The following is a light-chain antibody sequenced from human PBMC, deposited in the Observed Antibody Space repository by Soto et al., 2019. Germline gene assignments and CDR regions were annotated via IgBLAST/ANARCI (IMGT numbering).Light chain of an antibody. CDR2: DAS. CDR3: QQYKSYT. V-gene: IGKV1-5*01. Sequence: DIQMTQSPSTLSASVGDRVTITCRASQSISTWLAWYQQKPGKAPNLLISDASSLESGVPSRFSGSGSGTEFTLTISSLQPDDFETYYCQQYKSYTFGQGTKVDIK. CDR1: QSISTW. J-gene: IGKJ1*01.